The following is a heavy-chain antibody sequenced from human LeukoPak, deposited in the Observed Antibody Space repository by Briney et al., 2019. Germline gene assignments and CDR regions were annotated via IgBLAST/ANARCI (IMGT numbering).Heavy chain of an antibody. CDR1: GFTFTDYY. D-gene: IGHD4-11*01. V-gene: IGHV3-11*01. Sequence: PGGSLRLSCAASGFTFTDYYMSWIRQAPGKGLEWVSYISSGGGTIYYADSVKGRFTISRDNSKNTLYLQMNSLRADDTAVYYCARGGIVTTYNYWGQGTLVTVSS. CDR2: ISSGGGTI. CDR3: ARGGIVTTYNY. J-gene: IGHJ4*02.